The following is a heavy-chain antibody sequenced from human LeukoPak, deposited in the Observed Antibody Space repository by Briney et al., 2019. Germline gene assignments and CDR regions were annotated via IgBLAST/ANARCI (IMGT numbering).Heavy chain of an antibody. CDR3: ARDGQRHNNWFDP. CDR2: ISAYNGNT. J-gene: IGHJ5*02. Sequence: VASVKVSCKASGYTFTSYGISWVRQAPGQGLEWMGWISAYNGNTNYAQKLRGRVTMTTDTSTSTAYMELRSPRSDDTAVYYCARDGQRHNNWFDPWGQGTLVTVSS. D-gene: IGHD1-1*01. V-gene: IGHV1-18*01. CDR1: GYTFTSYG.